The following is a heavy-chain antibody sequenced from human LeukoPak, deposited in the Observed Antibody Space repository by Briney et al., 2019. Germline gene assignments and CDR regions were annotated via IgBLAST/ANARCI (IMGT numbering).Heavy chain of an antibody. CDR2: IRRKTDGETT. CDR1: GFTFSNVW. CDR3: VTDLVIKGYFDY. Sequence: GGSLRLSCAASGFTFSNVWMSWVRQVPGKGLEWVGRIRRKTDGETTDHAAPVKGRFTISRDDSKNALYLQMNSLKTEDTAVYYCVTDLVIKGYFDYWGQGALVTVSS. D-gene: IGHD2-21*01. V-gene: IGHV3-15*01. J-gene: IGHJ4*02.